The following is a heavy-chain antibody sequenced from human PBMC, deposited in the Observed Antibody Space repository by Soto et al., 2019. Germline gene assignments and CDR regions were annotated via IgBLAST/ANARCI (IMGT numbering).Heavy chain of an antibody. D-gene: IGHD3-9*01. CDR2: IYFRGNT. CDR3: ARLEGLATISYYFDF. Sequence: SETLSLTCSVSGDSINSDKYYWGWIRQPPGKGLEWIGSIYFRGNTYYNPSLQTRVTISLDKSKSQFSLKLNSVTAADSAVYLCARLEGLATISYYFDFWGQGALVTVSS. CDR1: GDSINSDKYY. V-gene: IGHV4-39*01. J-gene: IGHJ4*02.